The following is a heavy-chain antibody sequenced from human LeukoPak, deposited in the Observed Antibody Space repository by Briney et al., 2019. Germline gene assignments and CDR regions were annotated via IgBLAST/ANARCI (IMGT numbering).Heavy chain of an antibody. D-gene: IGHD3-3*01. CDR2: ISTSSTYT. CDR3: ARGGYYGSGRYYFDS. Sequence: PGGSLRLSCAASGFTFSTYSMNWVRQAPGKGLEWVSSISTSSTYTYYADSVKGRFTISRDNAKNTLHLQMNSLRAEDTAVYYCARGGYYGSGRYYFDSWGQGTLVTVSS. CDR1: GFTFSTYS. V-gene: IGHV3-21*01. J-gene: IGHJ4*02.